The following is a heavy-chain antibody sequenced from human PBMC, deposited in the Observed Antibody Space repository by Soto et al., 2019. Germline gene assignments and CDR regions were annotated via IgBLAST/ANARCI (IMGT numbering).Heavy chain of an antibody. CDR1: GFTFSSYG. D-gene: IGHD5-12*01. J-gene: IGHJ6*02. Sequence: PGGSLRLSCAASGFTFSSYGMHWVRQAPGKGLEWVAVIWYDGSNKYYADSVKGRFTISRDNAKNTLYLQMNSLRAEDTAVYYCAGYTNYYYYYGMDVWGQGTTVTVSS. V-gene: IGHV3-33*03. CDR2: IWYDGSNK. CDR3: AGYTNYYYYYGMDV.